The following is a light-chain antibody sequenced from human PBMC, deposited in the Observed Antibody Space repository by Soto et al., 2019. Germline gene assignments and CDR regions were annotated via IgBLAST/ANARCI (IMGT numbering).Light chain of an antibody. V-gene: IGLV2-14*01. CDR2: EVT. CDR1: SSDVGGYNH. J-gene: IGLJ2*01. CDR3: SSYSSGSTHLVV. Sequence: QSALTQPASVSGSPGQSITISCTGTSSDVGGYNHVSWYQQHPGKAPKLIIYEVTTRPSGISNRVSGSKSGNTASLTISGLQAEDEADYHCSSYSSGSTHLVVFGAGTKLTVL.